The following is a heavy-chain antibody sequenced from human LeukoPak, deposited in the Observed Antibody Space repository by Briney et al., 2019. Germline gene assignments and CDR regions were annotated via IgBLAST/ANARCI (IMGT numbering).Heavy chain of an antibody. D-gene: IGHD6-13*01. Sequence: GESLKISCKGSGYSFTSYWIGWVRQMPGKGLEWMGIIYPGDSDTRYSPSFQGQVTISADKSISAAYLQWSSLKASDTAMYYCAFQSAIAAAGGGYFDYWGQGTLVTVSS. CDR1: GYSFTSYW. CDR3: AFQSAIAAAGGGYFDY. CDR2: IYPGDSDT. V-gene: IGHV5-51*01. J-gene: IGHJ4*02.